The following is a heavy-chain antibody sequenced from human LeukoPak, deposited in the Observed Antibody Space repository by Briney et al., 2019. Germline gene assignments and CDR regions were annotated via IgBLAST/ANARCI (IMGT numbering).Heavy chain of an antibody. CDR3: ASSAPLFDCSSTSCYQG. CDR2: INHSGST. CDR1: GVSISSSSYY. D-gene: IGHD2-2*01. J-gene: IGHJ4*02. V-gene: IGHV4-39*07. Sequence: SETLSLTCTVSGVSISSSSYYWSWIRQPPGKGLEWIGEINHSGSTNYNPSLKSRVTISVDTSKNQFSLKLSSVTAADTAVYYCASSAPLFDCSSTSCYQGWGQGTLVTVSS.